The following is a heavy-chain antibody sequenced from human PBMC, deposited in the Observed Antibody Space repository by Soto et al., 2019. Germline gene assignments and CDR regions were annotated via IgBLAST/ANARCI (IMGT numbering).Heavy chain of an antibody. D-gene: IGHD4-17*01. J-gene: IGHJ4*02. CDR3: ASTGSYGDYLKSGY. V-gene: IGHV3-23*01. CDR2: ISGSGSST. Sequence: EVQLLESGGGLVQPGGSLRLSCAASGFTFSSYAMSWVRQAPGKGLEWVSAISGSGSSTYYADSVKGRFTISRDNSKYTLYLQMNSLRAEDTAVYYCASTGSYGDYLKSGYWGQGTLVTVSS. CDR1: GFTFSSYA.